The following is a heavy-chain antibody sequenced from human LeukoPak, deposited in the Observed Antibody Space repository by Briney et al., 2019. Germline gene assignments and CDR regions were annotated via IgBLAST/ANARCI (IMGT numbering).Heavy chain of an antibody. D-gene: IGHD3-22*01. CDR3: ARGVRTSYYYDSSGYYYKW. CDR1: GFTFSSYS. V-gene: IGHV3-21*01. Sequence: GGSLRLSCAASGFTFSSYSMNWVRQAPGKGLEWVSSISSSSSYIYYADSVKGRFTISRDNAKNSLYPQMNSLRAEDTAVYYCARGVRTSYYYDSSGYYYKWWGQGTLVTVSS. J-gene: IGHJ4*02. CDR2: ISSSSSYI.